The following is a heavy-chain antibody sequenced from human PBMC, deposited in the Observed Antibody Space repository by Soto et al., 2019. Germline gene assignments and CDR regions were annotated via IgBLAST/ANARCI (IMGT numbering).Heavy chain of an antibody. Sequence: QVQLVQSGAEVKKPGSSVKVSCKASGGTFSSYAISWVRQAPGQGLEWMGGIIPILGTANYAQKFQGRVTITEDEFTSTAYMALSRLRSEDTAVYYCARAISSSSPWGSYSYGMDVWGQGTTVTVSS. V-gene: IGHV1-69*01. J-gene: IGHJ6*02. CDR2: IIPILGTA. CDR1: GGTFSSYA. CDR3: ARAISSSSPWGSYSYGMDV. D-gene: IGHD6-6*01.